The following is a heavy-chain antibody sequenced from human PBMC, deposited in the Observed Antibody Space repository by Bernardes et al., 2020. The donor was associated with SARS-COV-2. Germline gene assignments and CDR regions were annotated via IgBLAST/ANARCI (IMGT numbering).Heavy chain of an antibody. V-gene: IGHV4-39*01. J-gene: IGHJ5*02. CDR3: ARCSLPRAGEAYTWVDP. D-gene: IGHD6-13*01. CDR2: MYYSGTT. CDR1: GGSLSSTIYY. Sequence: SETLSLTCTVSGGSLSSTIYYWAWIRQPPGKGLEWIGSMYYSGTTFYNPSLESRVTIFADPSKNQLSLNLNSVTAADTAVYYCARCSLPRAGEAYTWVDPWGQGTLVTVPS.